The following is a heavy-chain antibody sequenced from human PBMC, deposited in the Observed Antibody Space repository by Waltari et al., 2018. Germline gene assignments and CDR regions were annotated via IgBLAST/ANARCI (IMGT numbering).Heavy chain of an antibody. D-gene: IGHD2-15*01. CDR3: ARQPPATAAFDI. CDR2: MHNSGET. Sequence: QVQLQESGPGLVKPSETLSLTCSVSGGSISAYYWSWIRQPPGKGLEWIGYMHNSGETNYNPPLESRVTMSLDTSKNQVSLKVNSVTAADTAVYYCARQPPATAAFDIWGQGTMVTVSS. J-gene: IGHJ3*02. V-gene: IGHV4-59*01. CDR1: GGSISAYY.